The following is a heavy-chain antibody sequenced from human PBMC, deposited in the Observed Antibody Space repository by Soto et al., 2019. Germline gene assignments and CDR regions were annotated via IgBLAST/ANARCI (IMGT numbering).Heavy chain of an antibody. V-gene: IGHV4-39*01. Sequence: PSETLSLTCTVSGASISVHSYYWTWIRQPPGKGLEWIGSSYYSGTTYFNPSLKSRATISVDTSKNQFSLRLTSVTAADTAIYYFPRRHNWNHSCYDPWGPGALVTVSS. D-gene: IGHD1-20*01. CDR2: SYYSGTT. CDR1: GASISVHSYY. CDR3: PRRHNWNHSCYDP. J-gene: IGHJ5*02.